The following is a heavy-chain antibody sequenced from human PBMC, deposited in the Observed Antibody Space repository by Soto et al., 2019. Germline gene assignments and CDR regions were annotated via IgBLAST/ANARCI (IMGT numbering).Heavy chain of an antibody. Sequence: SQTLSLTCAISGDTVSSNSAAWNWVRQSPSRGLEWLGRTYYRSKWFNDYAVSVKSRITVNPDTSKNQFSLQLNSVTPEDTAVYFCSRQVRGGMDVWGQGATVTVSS. J-gene: IGHJ6*02. CDR3: SRQVRGGMDV. CDR2: TYYRSKWFN. CDR1: GDTVSSNSAA. V-gene: IGHV6-1*01.